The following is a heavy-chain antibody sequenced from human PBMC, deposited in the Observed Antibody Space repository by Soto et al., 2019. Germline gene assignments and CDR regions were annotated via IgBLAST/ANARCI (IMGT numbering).Heavy chain of an antibody. CDR1: GSSISSSSYY. J-gene: IGHJ6*02. CDR2: IYYSGST. CDR3: ARDLWGYCGTDCYPLDV. D-gene: IGHD2-21*02. V-gene: IGHV4-39*07. Sequence: SETLSLTCTVSGSSISSSSYYWGWIRQPPGKGLEWIGSIYYSGSTYYNPSPKSRVTISVDTSKNQFSLKLNSVTAADTAVYYCARDLWGYCGTDCYPLDVWGQGTTVTVSS.